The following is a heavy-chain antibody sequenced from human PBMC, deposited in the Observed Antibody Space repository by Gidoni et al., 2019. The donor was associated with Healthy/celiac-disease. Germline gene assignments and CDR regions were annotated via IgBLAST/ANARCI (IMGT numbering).Heavy chain of an antibody. CDR1: GFTFSSYG. CDR3: ARDPTVIHYYYYYGMDV. J-gene: IGHJ6*02. D-gene: IGHD4-4*01. CDR2: IWYDGSNK. V-gene: IGHV3-33*01. Sequence: QVQLLGSGGGVVQPGRSLRLSCAASGFTFSSYGMHWVRQAPGKGLEWVAVIWYDGSNKYYADSVKGRFTISRDNSKNTLYLQMNSLRAEDTAVYYCARDPTVIHYYYYYGMDVWGQGTTVTVSS.